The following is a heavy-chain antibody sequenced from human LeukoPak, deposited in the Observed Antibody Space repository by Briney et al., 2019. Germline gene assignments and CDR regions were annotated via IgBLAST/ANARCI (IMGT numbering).Heavy chain of an antibody. D-gene: IGHD5-12*01. CDR2: IYVSGTT. CDR1: GGSISSYY. V-gene: IGHV4-59*08. Sequence: SETLSLTCTVSGGSISSYYWSWIRQPPGKGLEWIGYIYVSGTTNYNPSLKSRVTISVDMSKNQFSLRLSSATAADTAVYYCASVDIVATRVVWWGQGTPVTVSS. CDR3: ASVDIVATRVVW. J-gene: IGHJ4*02.